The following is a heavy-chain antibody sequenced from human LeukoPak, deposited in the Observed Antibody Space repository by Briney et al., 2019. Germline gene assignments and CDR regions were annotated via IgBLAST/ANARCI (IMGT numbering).Heavy chain of an antibody. Sequence: SETLSLTCTVSGGSISSYYWSWIRQPPGKGLEWIGYIYYSGSTNYNPSLKSRVTISVDTSKNQFSPKLSSVTAADTAVYYCARSLMYYDILTGNAGYYFDYCGQGTLVTVSS. CDR1: GGSISSYY. CDR2: IYYSGST. V-gene: IGHV4-59*01. J-gene: IGHJ4*02. CDR3: ARSLMYYDILTGNAGYYFDY. D-gene: IGHD3-9*01.